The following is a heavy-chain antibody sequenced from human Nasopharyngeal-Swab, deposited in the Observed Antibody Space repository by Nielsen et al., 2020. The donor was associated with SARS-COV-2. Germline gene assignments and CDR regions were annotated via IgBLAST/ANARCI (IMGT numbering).Heavy chain of an antibody. Sequence: SLKISCAASGFTFDDYAMHWVRQPPGKGLEWVSGVNLNSAAIHYADSVKGRFTISRDNAINSLYLQMNSLRSEDTALYYCAKAVNSALVSGYGIDVWGRGTTVTVSS. CDR1: GFTFDDYA. CDR2: VNLNSAAI. D-gene: IGHD5-18*01. CDR3: AKAVNSALVSGYGIDV. V-gene: IGHV3-9*01. J-gene: IGHJ6*02.